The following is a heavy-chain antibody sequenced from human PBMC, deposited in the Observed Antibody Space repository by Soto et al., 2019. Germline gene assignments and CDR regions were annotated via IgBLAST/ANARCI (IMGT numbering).Heavy chain of an antibody. V-gene: IGHV4-39*01. CDR3: VRHCKAPLTGAPSGMDV. D-gene: IGHD3-9*01. J-gene: IGHJ6*02. CDR2: IYYSGST. Sequence: QLQLQESGPGLVKPSETLSLTCTVSGGSISSSSYYWGWIRQPPGKGLEWIGSIYYSGSTYYNPSLKSRVTISVDTSKNQFSLKLSSVTAADTAVYYCVRHCKAPLTGAPSGMDVWGQGTTVTVSS. CDR1: GGSISSSSYY.